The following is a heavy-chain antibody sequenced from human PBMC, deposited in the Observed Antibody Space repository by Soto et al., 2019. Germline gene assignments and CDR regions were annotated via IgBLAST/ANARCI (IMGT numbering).Heavy chain of an antibody. Sequence: ASVKVSCKASGYTFTSYGISWVRQAPGQGLEWMGWISAYNGNTNYAQKLQGRVTMTTDTSTSTAYMELRSLRSDDTAVYYCARVIYGSGSYWYYYGMDVWGQGTTVTVSS. J-gene: IGHJ6*02. CDR2: ISAYNGNT. V-gene: IGHV1-18*01. CDR3: ARVIYGSGSYWYYYGMDV. D-gene: IGHD3-10*01. CDR1: GYTFTSYG.